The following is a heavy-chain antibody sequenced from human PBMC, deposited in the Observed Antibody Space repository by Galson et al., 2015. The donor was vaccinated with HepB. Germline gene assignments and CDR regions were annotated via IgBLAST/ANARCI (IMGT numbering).Heavy chain of an antibody. CDR1: GYTFTSYY. CDR2: INPSGGST. D-gene: IGHD3-3*01. V-gene: IGHV1-46*01. CDR3: ARDRKVTIFGVVISEARRGLDY. J-gene: IGHJ4*02. Sequence: SVKVSCKASGYTFTSYYMHWVRQAPGQGLEWMGIINPSGGSTSYAQKFQGRVTMTRDTSTSTVYMELSSLRSEDTAVYYCARDRKVTIFGVVISEARRGLDYWGQGTLVTVSS.